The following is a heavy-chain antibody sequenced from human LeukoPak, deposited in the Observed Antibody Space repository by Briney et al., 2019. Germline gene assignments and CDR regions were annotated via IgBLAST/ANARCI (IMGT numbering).Heavy chain of an antibody. D-gene: IGHD5-18*01. V-gene: IGHV4-39*01. Sequence: SETLSLTCTVSGGSISSSSHYWGWIRQPPGKGLEWIGSIYYSGSTYYNPSLKSRVTISVDTSKNQFSLKLSSVTAADTAVYYCARRGYSSSYYCYYMDVWGKGTTVTVS. CDR3: ARRGYSSSYYCYYMDV. J-gene: IGHJ6*03. CDR2: IYYSGST. CDR1: GGSISSSSHY.